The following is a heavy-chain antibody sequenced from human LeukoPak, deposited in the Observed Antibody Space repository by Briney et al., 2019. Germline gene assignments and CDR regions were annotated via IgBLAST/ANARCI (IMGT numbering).Heavy chain of an antibody. V-gene: IGHV4-39*01. CDR2: IYYSGST. Sequence: SETLSLTCTVSGGSISSSSYYWGWIRQPPGTGLEWIGSIYYSGSTYYNPSLESRVTISVDTSKNQFSLKLSSVTAADTAVYYCARPIAVAGTGGFDPWGQGTLVTVSS. CDR1: GGSISSSSYY. D-gene: IGHD6-19*01. CDR3: ARPIAVAGTGGFDP. J-gene: IGHJ5*02.